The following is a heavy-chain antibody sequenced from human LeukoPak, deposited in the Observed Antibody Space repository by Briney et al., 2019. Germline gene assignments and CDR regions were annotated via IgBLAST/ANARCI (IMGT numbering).Heavy chain of an antibody. D-gene: IGHD6-19*01. CDR1: GGTFSSYA. Sequence: GSSVKVSCKASGGTFSSYAISWVRQAPGQGLEWMGGIIPIFGTANYAQKFQGRVTITADESTSTAYMELSSLRSEDTAVYYCARVGYSSGWYVSPGRNYYYYYMDVWGIGTTVTVSS. CDR2: IIPIFGTA. CDR3: ARVGYSSGWYVSPGRNYYYYYMDV. J-gene: IGHJ6*03. V-gene: IGHV1-69*01.